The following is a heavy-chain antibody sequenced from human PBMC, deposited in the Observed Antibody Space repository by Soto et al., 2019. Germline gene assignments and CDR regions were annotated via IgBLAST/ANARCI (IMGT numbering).Heavy chain of an antibody. CDR3: ARADGGSSSQHYGMDV. Sequence: QVQLVQSGAEVKKPGSSVKVSCKASGGTFNRYAISWLRQAPGQGPEWMGGITPIFGTANYAQKFQGRVTITADESTSTAYMELSSLRSEDTAVYYCARADGGSSSQHYGMDVWGQGTTVTVSS. V-gene: IGHV1-69*12. J-gene: IGHJ6*02. CDR2: ITPIFGTA. D-gene: IGHD6-6*01. CDR1: GGTFNRYA.